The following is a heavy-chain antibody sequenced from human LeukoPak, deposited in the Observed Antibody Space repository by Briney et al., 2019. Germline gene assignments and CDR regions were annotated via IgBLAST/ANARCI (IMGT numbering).Heavy chain of an antibody. J-gene: IGHJ3*02. Sequence: ASVKVSCKASGYTFSTYGVSWVRQAPGQGLEWMGWISAYSGNTNYAQKFQGRVTMTEDTSTDTAYMELSSLRSEDTAVYYCATLRRRNYYDSSGYFGGAFDIWGQGTMVTVSS. D-gene: IGHD3-22*01. CDR1: GYTFSTYG. CDR2: ISAYSGNT. CDR3: ATLRRRNYYDSSGYFGGAFDI. V-gene: IGHV1-18*01.